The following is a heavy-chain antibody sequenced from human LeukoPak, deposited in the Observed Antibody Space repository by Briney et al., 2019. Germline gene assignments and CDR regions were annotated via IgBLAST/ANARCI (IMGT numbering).Heavy chain of an antibody. CDR2: IYSGGST. CDR3: AREEVAAAISRHYYFDY. V-gene: IGHV3-66*01. CDR1: GFTVSTNY. J-gene: IGHJ4*02. D-gene: IGHD6-13*01. Sequence: TGGSLRLSCAASGFTVSTNYMSWVRQAPGKGLEWVSVIYSGGSTYYADSVKGRFTISRDNSKNTLYLQMNSLRAEDTAVYYCAREEVAAAISRHYYFDYWGQGTLVTVSS.